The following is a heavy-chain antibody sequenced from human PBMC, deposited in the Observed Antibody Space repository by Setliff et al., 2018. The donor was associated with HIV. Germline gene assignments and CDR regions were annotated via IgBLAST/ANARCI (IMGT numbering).Heavy chain of an antibody. CDR1: GFTFSRYG. V-gene: IGHV3-33*06. D-gene: IGHD3-22*01. J-gene: IGHJ4*02. CDR3: AKDPDPDYYDNSGYYWPDY. CDR2: IWHDGSGK. Sequence: PGGSLRLSCAAPGFTFSRYGMHWVRQAPGKGLEWVAVIWHDGSGKYYADSVKGRFTISRDNSKNTLYLQMSSLRVEDTAMYYCAKDPDPDYYDNSGYYWPDYWGQGTLVTVSS.